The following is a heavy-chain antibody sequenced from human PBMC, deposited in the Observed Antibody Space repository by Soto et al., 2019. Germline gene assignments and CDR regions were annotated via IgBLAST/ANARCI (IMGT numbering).Heavy chain of an antibody. CDR1: GGSISSYY. D-gene: IGHD6-13*01. J-gene: IGHJ5*02. V-gene: IGHV4-59*01. CDR2: IYYSGST. CDR3: ARGYSSSWYIHNWFDP. Sequence: SETLSLTCTVSGGSISSYYWSWIRQPPGKGLEWIGYIYYSGSTNYNPSLKSRVTISVDTSKNQFSLKLSSVTAADTAVYYCARGYSSSWYIHNWFDPWGQGTLVTVSS.